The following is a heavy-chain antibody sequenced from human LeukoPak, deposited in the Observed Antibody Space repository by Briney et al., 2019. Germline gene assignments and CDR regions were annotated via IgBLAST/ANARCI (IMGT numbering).Heavy chain of an antibody. CDR1: GYTFTGYY. CDR2: INPNSGGT. CDR3: ARDLLLLEYSSSSDGAYYYYMDV. Sequence: ASVKVSCKASGYTFTGYYMHWVRQAPGQGLEWMGRINPNSGGTNYAQKVQGRVTMTRDTSISTAYMELSSLRSDDPAVYYCARDLLLLEYSSSSDGAYYYYMDVWGKGTTVTVSS. D-gene: IGHD6-6*01. J-gene: IGHJ6*03. V-gene: IGHV1-2*06.